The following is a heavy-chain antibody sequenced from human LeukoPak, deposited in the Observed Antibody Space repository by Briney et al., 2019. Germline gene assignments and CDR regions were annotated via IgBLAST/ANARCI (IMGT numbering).Heavy chain of an antibody. CDR3: ARRSYDFWSGYLFDY. CDR2: IHPGDSDT. V-gene: IGHV5-51*01. CDR1: GYSFTSYW. Sequence: GESLKISCKGSGYSFTSYWIGWVRQMPGKGLEWMGIIHPGDSDTRYSPSFQGQVTISADKSISTAYLQWSSLKASDTAMYYCARRSYDFWSGYLFDYWGQGTLVTVSS. D-gene: IGHD3-3*01. J-gene: IGHJ4*02.